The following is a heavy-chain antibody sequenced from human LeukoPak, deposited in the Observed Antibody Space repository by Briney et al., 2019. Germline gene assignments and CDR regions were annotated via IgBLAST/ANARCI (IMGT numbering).Heavy chain of an antibody. V-gene: IGHV1-69*05. J-gene: IGHJ3*02. CDR2: IIPIFGTA. Sequence: SVKVSCKASGGTFSSYAISWVRQAPGQGLEWMGGIIPIFGTANYAQKFQGRVTMTRDTSTSTVYMELSSLRSEDTAVYYCARDSGSGLSHAFDIWGQGTMVTVSS. CDR1: GGTFSSYA. D-gene: IGHD3-22*01. CDR3: ARDSGSGLSHAFDI.